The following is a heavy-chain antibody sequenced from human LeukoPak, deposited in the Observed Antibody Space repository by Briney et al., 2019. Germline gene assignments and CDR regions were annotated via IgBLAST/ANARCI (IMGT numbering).Heavy chain of an antibody. CDR3: ARESDYSSDYYGMDV. J-gene: IGHJ6*02. CDR1: GGSFSGYY. CDR2: INHSGST. Sequence: SETLSLTCAVYGGSFSGYYWSWIRQPPGKGLEWIGEINHSGSTNYNPSLKSRVTISVDTSKNQFSLKLSSVTAADTAVYYCARESDYSSDYYGMDVWGQGTTVTVSS. D-gene: IGHD4-11*01. V-gene: IGHV4-34*01.